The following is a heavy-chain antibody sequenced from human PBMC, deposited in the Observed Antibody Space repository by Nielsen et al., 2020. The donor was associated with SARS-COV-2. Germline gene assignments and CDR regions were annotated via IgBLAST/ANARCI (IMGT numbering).Heavy chain of an antibody. CDR3: ARGIAARRSYYYYYMDV. CDR1: GYTFTSYY. J-gene: IGHJ6*03. D-gene: IGHD6-6*01. Sequence: ASVKVSCKASGYTFTSYYMHWVRQAPGQGLEWMGRINPNSGGTNYAQKFQGRVTMTRDTSISTAYMELSRLRSDDTAVYYCARGIAARRSYYYYYMDVWGKGTTVTVSS. V-gene: IGHV1-2*06. CDR2: INPNSGGT.